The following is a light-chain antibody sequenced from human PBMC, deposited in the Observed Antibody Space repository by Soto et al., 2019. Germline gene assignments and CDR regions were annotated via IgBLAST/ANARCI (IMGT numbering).Light chain of an antibody. CDR2: WAS. CDR3: QQYYSTPPT. CDR1: QSVLYNSNNKNY. V-gene: IGKV4-1*01. J-gene: IGKJ2*01. Sequence: DIVMTQSPDSLAVSLGERATIDCKSSQSVLYNSNNKNYLAWYQQKPGQPPKLLIYWASTRESGVPDRFSGSGSGTDFTLTIGSLRAEDVAVYYCQQYYSTPPTFGQGTKLETK.